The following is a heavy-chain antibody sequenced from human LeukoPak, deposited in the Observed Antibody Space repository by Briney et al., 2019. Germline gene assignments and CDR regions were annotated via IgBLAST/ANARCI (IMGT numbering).Heavy chain of an antibody. D-gene: IGHD6-19*01. J-gene: IGHJ4*02. V-gene: IGHV4-4*02. CDR2: IYHSGST. CDR3: ARDYPSGPLGY. CDR1: GGSISSSYW. Sequence: SETLSLTCAVSGGSISSSYWWTWVRQPPGKGLEWIGEIYHSGSTNYHPSLKSRVTISVDKSRNQFSLQLTSVTAADTAVYYWARDYPSGPLGYWGQETLVTVS.